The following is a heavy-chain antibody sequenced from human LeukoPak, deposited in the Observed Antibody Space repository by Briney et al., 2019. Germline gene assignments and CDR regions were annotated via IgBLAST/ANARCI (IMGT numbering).Heavy chain of an antibody. D-gene: IGHD2-2*01. V-gene: IGHV3-23*01. CDR2: ISGSGGST. CDR3: SCYDDY. Sequence: GGSLRLSRAASGFTFSNYAMSWVRQAPGKGLEWVSAISGSGGSTYYSDSVRGRFTISRDNSKNTLYLQMHSLRAEDTAVYYCSCYDDYWGQGTLVTVSS. J-gene: IGHJ4*02. CDR1: GFTFSNYA.